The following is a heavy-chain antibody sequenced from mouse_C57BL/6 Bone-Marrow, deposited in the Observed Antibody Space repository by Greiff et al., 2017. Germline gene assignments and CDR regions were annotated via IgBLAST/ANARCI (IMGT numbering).Heavy chain of an antibody. CDR2: ISDGGSYT. V-gene: IGHV5-4*01. Sequence: EVKLMESGGGLVKPGGSLKLSCAASGFTFSSYAMSWVRQTPEKRLEWVATISDGGSYTYYPDNVKGRFTISIDNAKNNLYLQMSQLKSEDTAMYYCARDRGSYLYYYAMDYWGQGTSVTVSS. J-gene: IGHJ4*01. CDR3: ARDRGSYLYYYAMDY. CDR1: GFTFSSYA. D-gene: IGHD1-1*01.